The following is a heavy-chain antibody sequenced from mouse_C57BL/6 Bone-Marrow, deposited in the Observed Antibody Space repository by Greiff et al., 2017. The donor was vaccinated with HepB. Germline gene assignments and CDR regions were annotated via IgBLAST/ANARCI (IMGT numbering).Heavy chain of an antibody. Sequence: VQLQQSGAELVKPGASVKMSCKASGYTFTSYWITWVKQRPGQGLEWIGDIYPGSGSTNYNEKFKSKATLTVDTSSSTAYMQLSSLTSEDSAVYYCARSHDGTGWYFDVWGTGTTVTVSS. V-gene: IGHV1-55*01. CDR3: ARSHDGTGWYFDV. D-gene: IGHD2-1*01. CDR2: IYPGSGST. CDR1: GYTFTSYW. J-gene: IGHJ1*03.